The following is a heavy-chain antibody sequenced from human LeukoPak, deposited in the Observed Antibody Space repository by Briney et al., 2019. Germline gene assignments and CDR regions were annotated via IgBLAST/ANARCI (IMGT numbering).Heavy chain of an antibody. J-gene: IGHJ4*02. CDR1: GFTLNNYA. D-gene: IGHD3-16*01. CDR3: ASVMFSYGPIDY. V-gene: IGHV3-30-3*01. Sequence: GGSLRLSCAVSGFTLNNYAMHWVRQAPGKGLEWVAVITYDGSNKEYADSVKGRFTISRDNSKNTLYLQMDSLRAEDTAVYYCASVMFSYGPIDYWGQGTLVTVSS. CDR2: ITYDGSNK.